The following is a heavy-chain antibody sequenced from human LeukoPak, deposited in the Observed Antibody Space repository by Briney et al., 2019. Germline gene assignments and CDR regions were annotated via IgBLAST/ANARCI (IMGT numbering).Heavy chain of an antibody. J-gene: IGHJ2*01. CDR1: GFSFSTYY. CDR3: ATVAMEDWYFDL. CDR2: ISSSGSTI. V-gene: IGHV3-48*02. Sequence: GGSLRLSCAASGFSFSTYYVNWVRQAPGKGLEWVSYISSSGSTIYYADAVKGRFTISRDNAKNSLYLQMSSLRDEDTAVYYCATVAMEDWYFDLWGRGTLVTVSS. D-gene: IGHD5-18*01.